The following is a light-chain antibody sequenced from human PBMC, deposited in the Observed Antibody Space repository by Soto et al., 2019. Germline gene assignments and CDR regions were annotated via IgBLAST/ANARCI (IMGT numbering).Light chain of an antibody. J-gene: IGKJ4*01. CDR1: QSIGSSY. CDR2: GAS. V-gene: IGKV3-20*01. Sequence: EIVLTQSPGTLSLSPGERATLSCRASQSIGSSYLAWYQQKPGQAPRLLIYGASSRATGIPDKFSGSGSATDFTLTISRLEPEDFAVYYCQQYGRSLTFGGGTKVEIK. CDR3: QQYGRSLT.